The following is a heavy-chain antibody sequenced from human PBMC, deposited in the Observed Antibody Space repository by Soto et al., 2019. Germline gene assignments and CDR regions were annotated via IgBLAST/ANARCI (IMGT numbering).Heavy chain of an antibody. CDR2: IYYTGST. V-gene: IGHV4-59*01. CDR1: GGSISSYY. J-gene: IGHJ2*01. CDR3: ANFIWYFDL. Sequence: QVQLQESGPGLVKPSETLSLTCTVSGGSISSYYWSWIRQPPGKGLEWIGYIYYTGSTNYNPTLKSRVTISVDTSKSQFSLQLSSVTAADTAVYYCANFIWYFDLWGRGTLVTVSS.